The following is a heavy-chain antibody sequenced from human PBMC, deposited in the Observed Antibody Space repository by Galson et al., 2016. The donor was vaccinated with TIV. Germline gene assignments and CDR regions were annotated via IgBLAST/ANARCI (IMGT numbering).Heavy chain of an antibody. D-gene: IGHD1-1*01. CDR3: ARPPTGIEPYYFGMDV. CDR1: GGTFNSYD. CDR2: INPAVGLT. V-gene: IGHV1-69*04. J-gene: IGHJ6*02. Sequence: SVKVSCKASGGTFNSYDISWLRQVPGQGFEWMGRINPAVGLTKYAQRFQGRITITAAYMELSSPRSEDTAVYFCARPPTGIEPYYFGMDVWGQGTTVTVSS.